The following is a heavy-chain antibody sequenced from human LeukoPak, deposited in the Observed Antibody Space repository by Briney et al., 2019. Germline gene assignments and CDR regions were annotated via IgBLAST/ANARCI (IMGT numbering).Heavy chain of an antibody. V-gene: IGHV4-30-4*01. Sequence: SETLSLTCTVSGCSISSVHYYRRSIRQPPGKGLERIGYIYYSGSTYYNPSLKSRVTISVDTSKNQFSLKLSSVTAADTAVYYCARGPETGYCSGGSCYSAPIGFDYWGQGTLVTVSS. D-gene: IGHD2-15*01. CDR2: IYYSGST. CDR3: ARGPETGYCSGGSCYSAPIGFDY. J-gene: IGHJ4*02. CDR1: GCSISSVHYY.